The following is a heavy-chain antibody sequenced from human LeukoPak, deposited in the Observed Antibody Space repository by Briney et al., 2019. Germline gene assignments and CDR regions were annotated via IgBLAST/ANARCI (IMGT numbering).Heavy chain of an antibody. CDR3: ARESGIAAALDL. V-gene: IGHV3-74*01. Sequence: GGSLRLSCAASGFTFSSYWMHWVRQAPGKGLVWVARINTDGSSTSYADSVKGRFTISRDNAKNTLYLQMNSLRAEDTAVYYCARESGIAAALDLWGQGTLVTVSS. CDR2: INTDGSST. CDR1: GFTFSSYW. J-gene: IGHJ5*02. D-gene: IGHD6-13*01.